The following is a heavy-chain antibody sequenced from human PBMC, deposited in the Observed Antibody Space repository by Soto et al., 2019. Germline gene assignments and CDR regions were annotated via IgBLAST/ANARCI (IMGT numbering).Heavy chain of an antibody. V-gene: IGHV3-30-3*01. CDR3: ARVGGLWFGVF. Sequence: HPGGSLRLSCAASGFTFSSYAMHWVRQAPGKGLEWVAVISYDGSNKYYADSVKGRFTISRDNSKNTLYLQMNSLRAEDTAVYYCARVGGLWFGVFWGQGTTVTVSS. D-gene: IGHD3-10*01. CDR1: GFTFSSYA. CDR2: ISYDGSNK. J-gene: IGHJ6*02.